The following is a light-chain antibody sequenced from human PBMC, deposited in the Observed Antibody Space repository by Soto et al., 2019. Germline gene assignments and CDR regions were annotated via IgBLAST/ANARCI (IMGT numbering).Light chain of an antibody. CDR3: SSSTSSSTLV. CDR2: EVG. J-gene: IGLJ1*01. V-gene: IGLV2-14*01. CDR1: SSDVGGYNY. Sequence: QSALTQPASVSGSPGQSITISCTGTSSDVGGYNYVSWYQQHPGKAPKIMIYEVGHRPSGVSNRFSGSKSGYTASLTISGLQAEDEADYYCSSSTSSSTLVFGTGTKVTVL.